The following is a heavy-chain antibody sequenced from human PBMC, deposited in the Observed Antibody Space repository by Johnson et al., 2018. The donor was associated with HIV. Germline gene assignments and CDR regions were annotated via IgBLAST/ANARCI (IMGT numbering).Heavy chain of an antibody. V-gene: IGHV3-74*02. Sequence: VQLVESGGGVVQPGRSLRLSCAASEFTFSSYWMHWVRQAPGKGLVWVSRINSDGSSTSYADSVKGRFTISRDNAKNTLYLQMNSLRAEDTAVYYCARRAYYYDSSGYYSHAFDIWGQGTMVTVSS. J-gene: IGHJ3*02. CDR1: EFTFSSYW. CDR2: INSDGSST. D-gene: IGHD3-22*01. CDR3: ARRAYYYDSSGYYSHAFDI.